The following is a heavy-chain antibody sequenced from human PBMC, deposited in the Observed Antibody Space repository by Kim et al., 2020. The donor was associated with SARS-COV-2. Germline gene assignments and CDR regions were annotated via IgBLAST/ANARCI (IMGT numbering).Heavy chain of an antibody. J-gene: IGHJ4*02. V-gene: IGHV4-34*01. CDR1: GGSFSGYY. CDR2: INHSGST. Sequence: SETLSLTCAVYGGSFSGYYWSWIRQPPGKGLEWIGEINHSGSTNYNPSLKSRVTISVDTSKNQFSLKLSSVTAADTAVYYCARESGLRFLEWLRDPIGALDYWGQGTLVTVSS. CDR3: ARESGLRFLEWLRDPIGALDY. D-gene: IGHD3-3*01.